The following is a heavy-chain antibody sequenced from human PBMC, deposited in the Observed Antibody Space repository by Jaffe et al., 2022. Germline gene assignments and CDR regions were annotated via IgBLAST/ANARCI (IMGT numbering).Heavy chain of an antibody. CDR1: GGTFSSYA. CDR3: ARDNLPAYYDILTGYYPRYYYYYYYMDV. Sequence: QVQLVQSGAEVKKPGSSVKVSCKASGGTFSSYAISWVRQAPGQGLEWMGGIIPIFGTANYAQKFQGRVTITTDESTSTAYMELSSLRSEDTAVYYCARDNLPAYYDILTGYYPRYYYYYYYMDVWGKGTTVTVSS. V-gene: IGHV1-69*05. CDR2: IIPIFGTA. D-gene: IGHD3-9*01. J-gene: IGHJ6*03.